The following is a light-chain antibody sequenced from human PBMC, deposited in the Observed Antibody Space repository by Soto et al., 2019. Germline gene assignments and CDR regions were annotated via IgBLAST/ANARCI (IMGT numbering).Light chain of an antibody. V-gene: IGKV1-12*01. Sequence: DIQMTPSPSSVSASVGDRVTITCRASQGVSRWIAWYQQKPGRAPKLLIYATSSLQSGVPLRFSGSGSGTDFILTISSLQPEDFAIYYCQQASSFPLTFGPGTKVDIK. J-gene: IGKJ3*01. CDR2: ATS. CDR1: QGVSRW. CDR3: QQASSFPLT.